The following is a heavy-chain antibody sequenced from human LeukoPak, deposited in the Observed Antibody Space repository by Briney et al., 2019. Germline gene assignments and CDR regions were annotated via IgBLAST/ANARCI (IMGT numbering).Heavy chain of an antibody. V-gene: IGHV3-21*01. CDR2: ISSSSSYI. CDR3: AAGIAATLDY. J-gene: IGHJ4*02. CDR1: GFTFSSYS. D-gene: IGHD6-13*01. Sequence: PGGSLRLSCAASGFTFSSYSMDWVRQAPGKGLEWVSSISSSSSYIYYADSVKGRFTISRDNAKNSLYLQMNSLRAEDTAVYYCAAGIAATLDYWGQGTLVTVSS.